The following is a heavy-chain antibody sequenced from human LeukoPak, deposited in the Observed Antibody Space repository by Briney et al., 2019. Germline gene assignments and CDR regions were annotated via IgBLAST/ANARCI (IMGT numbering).Heavy chain of an antibody. Sequence: SETLSLTCTVSGGSISSYYWSWIRQPPGKGLEWIGYIYYSGSTNYNPSLKSRVTISVDTSKNQFSLKLSSVTAADTAVDYCARLRSGYDYVWGSYRSWPLLDYWGQGTLVTVSS. CDR1: GGSISSYY. J-gene: IGHJ4*02. V-gene: IGHV4-59*08. D-gene: IGHD3-16*02. CDR3: ARLRSGYDYVWGSYRSWPLLDY. CDR2: IYYSGST.